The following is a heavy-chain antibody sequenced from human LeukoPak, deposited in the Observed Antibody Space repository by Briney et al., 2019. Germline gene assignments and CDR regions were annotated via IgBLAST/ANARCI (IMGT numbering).Heavy chain of an antibody. Sequence: GASVKVSCKASGYTFTSYGISWVRQAPGQGLEWMGWISAYNGNTNYAQKLQGRVTMTTDTSTSTAYMELSSLRSEDTAVYYCASEFWSDAFDIWGQGTMVTVSS. V-gene: IGHV1-18*01. CDR2: ISAYNGNT. CDR1: GYTFTSYG. CDR3: ASEFWSDAFDI. J-gene: IGHJ3*02. D-gene: IGHD3-3*01.